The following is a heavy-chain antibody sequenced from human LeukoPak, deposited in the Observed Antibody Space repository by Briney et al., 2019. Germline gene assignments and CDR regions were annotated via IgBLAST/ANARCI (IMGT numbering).Heavy chain of an antibody. CDR3: ARDQYDTWSRRGNFDS. D-gene: IGHD3-3*01. J-gene: IGHJ4*02. CDR1: GFTFGKYW. CDR2: IKLDGSEK. Sequence: GGSLRLSCVASGFTFGKYWMSWVRQAPGKGLEWVANIKLDGSEKNYVNSVKGRFTISRDNTKNSLYLQMNSLRVEDTAVFYCARDQYDTWSRRGNFDSWGQGTLVIVSS. V-gene: IGHV3-7*03.